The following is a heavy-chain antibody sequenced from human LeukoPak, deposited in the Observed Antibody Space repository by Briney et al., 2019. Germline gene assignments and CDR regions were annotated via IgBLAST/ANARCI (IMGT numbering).Heavy chain of an antibody. CDR3: ARDKGILTGYWYGMDV. CDR1: GGSISSYY. CDR2: IYTSGST. D-gene: IGHD3-9*01. Sequence: PSETLSLTCTVSGGSISSYYWSWIRQPAGKGLEWIGRIYTSGSTNYNPSPKSRVTMSVDTSKNQFSLKLSSVTAADTAVYYCARDKGILTGYWYGMDVWGQGTTVTVSS. J-gene: IGHJ6*02. V-gene: IGHV4-4*07.